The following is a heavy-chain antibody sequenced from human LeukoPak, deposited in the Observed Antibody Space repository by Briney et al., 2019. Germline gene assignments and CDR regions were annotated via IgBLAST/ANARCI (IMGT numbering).Heavy chain of an antibody. CDR1: GFTFDDYA. Sequence: SGRSLRLSCAASGFTFDDYAMHWVRQAPGKGLEWFSGISWNSGSIGYADSVKGRFTISRDNAKNSLYLQMNSVRAEDTALYYCAKVYRGYGKVFDYWGQGTLVTVSS. CDR3: AKVYRGYGKVFDY. J-gene: IGHJ4*02. D-gene: IGHD5-12*01. CDR2: ISWNSGSI. V-gene: IGHV3-9*01.